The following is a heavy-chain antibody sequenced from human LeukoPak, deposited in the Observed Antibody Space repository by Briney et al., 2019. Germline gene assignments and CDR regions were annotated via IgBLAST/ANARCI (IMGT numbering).Heavy chain of an antibody. V-gene: IGHV4-39*01. CDR1: GGSISSSTYY. CDR2: IYYSGST. Sequence: SETLSLTCTVSGGSISSSTYYWGWIRQPPGKGLEWIGNIYYSGSTYYNPSLKSRVTISVDTSKNQFSLKLSSVTAADTAVYYCAGYWFDPWGQGTLVTVSS. J-gene: IGHJ5*02. CDR3: AGYWFDP.